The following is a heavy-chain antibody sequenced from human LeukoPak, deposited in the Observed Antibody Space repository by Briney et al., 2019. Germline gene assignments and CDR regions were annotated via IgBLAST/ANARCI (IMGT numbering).Heavy chain of an antibody. Sequence: ASVKVSCKASGYTFTGYYMHWVRQAPGQGLEWMGWINPNSGGTNYAQKFQGRVTMTRDTSISTAYMELSRLRSDDTAVYYCARLFRIAARSIDYWGQGTLVTVSS. V-gene: IGHV1-2*02. CDR2: INPNSGGT. CDR1: GYTFTGYY. J-gene: IGHJ4*02. CDR3: ARLFRIAARSIDY. D-gene: IGHD6-6*01.